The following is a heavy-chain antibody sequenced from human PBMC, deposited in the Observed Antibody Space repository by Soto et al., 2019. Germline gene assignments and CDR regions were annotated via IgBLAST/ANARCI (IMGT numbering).Heavy chain of an antibody. CDR2: ITPFSGDV. CDR3: AGGGPGSALFPWAPPDP. CDR1: GNTFTYRY. V-gene: IGHV1-45*02. Sequence: QMQLVQSGAEVKKTGSSVTVSCKALGNTFTYRYLHWVRQAPGQALEWMGWITPFSGDVHYAQKFQERFTITRDGSINTAYMQMSGLRSGDTAMYFWAGGGPGSALFPWAPPDPGGQGPLVTVSP. D-gene: IGHD3-16*01. J-gene: IGHJ5*02.